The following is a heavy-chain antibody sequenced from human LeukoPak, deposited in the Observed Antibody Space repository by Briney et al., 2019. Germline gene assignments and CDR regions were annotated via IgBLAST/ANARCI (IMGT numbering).Heavy chain of an antibody. CDR3: ARVRSAVAASYYFDY. Sequence: PSETLSLTCTVSGGSISSSSYYWGWIRQPPGKGLEWIGSIYYSGSTYYNPSLKSRVTISVDTSKNQFSLKLSSVTAADTAVYYCARVRSAVAASYYFDYWGQGTLVTVSS. J-gene: IGHJ4*02. D-gene: IGHD6-19*01. CDR2: IYYSGST. CDR1: GGSISSSSYY. V-gene: IGHV4-39*07.